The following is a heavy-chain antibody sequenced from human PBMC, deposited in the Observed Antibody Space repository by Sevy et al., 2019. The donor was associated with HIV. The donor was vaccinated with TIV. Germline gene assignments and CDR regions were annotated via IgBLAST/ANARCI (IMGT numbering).Heavy chain of an antibody. CDR3: ARLTGIGGYYYYYYMDV. J-gene: IGHJ6*03. CDR1: GFTFSSYW. V-gene: IGHV3-74*01. Sequence: GGSLRLSCAASGFTFSSYWMHWVRQAPGKGLVWVSRINSDGSSTSYADSVKGRFTISRDNAKNTLYLQMNSLRAEDTAVYYCARLTGIGGYYYYYYMDVWGKGTTVTVSS. D-gene: IGHD3-16*01. CDR2: INSDGSST.